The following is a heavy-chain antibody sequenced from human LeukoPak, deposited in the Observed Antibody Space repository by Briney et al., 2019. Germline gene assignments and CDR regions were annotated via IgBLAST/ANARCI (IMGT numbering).Heavy chain of an antibody. D-gene: IGHD6-19*01. V-gene: IGHV4-59*01. Sequence: RPSETLSLTCTVSGGSISSYYWSWIRQPPGKGLEWIGYIYYSGSTNYNPSLKSRVTISVDTSKNRFSLKLSSVTAADTAVYYCARDLKRSSGWLYYFGYWGQGTLVTVSS. CDR1: GGSISSYY. CDR2: IYYSGST. J-gene: IGHJ4*02. CDR3: ARDLKRSSGWLYYFGY.